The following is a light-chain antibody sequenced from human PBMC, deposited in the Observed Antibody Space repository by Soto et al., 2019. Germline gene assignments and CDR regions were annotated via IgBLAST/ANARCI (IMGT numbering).Light chain of an antibody. V-gene: IGLV2-14*01. J-gene: IGLJ1*01. CDR1: SSDVGGYDY. CDR2: EVN. Sequence: QSALTQPASVSASPGQSITISCSGSSSDVGGYDYVSWYQQHPGKAPILVIYEVNNRPSGVSDRFSGSKSANTASLTISGVQADYEADYYCSSYRDTSKLVFGPGTQLTVL. CDR3: SSYRDTSKLV.